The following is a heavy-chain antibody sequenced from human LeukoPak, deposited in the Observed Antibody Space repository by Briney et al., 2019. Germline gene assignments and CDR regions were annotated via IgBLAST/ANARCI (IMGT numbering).Heavy chain of an antibody. Sequence: ASVKVSCKASGYTFTSYGISWVRQAPGQGLEWMGWISAYNGNTNYAQKLQGRVTMTTDTSTSTAYMELRSLRSDDTAVYYCARDDPYGLGSLFWFDPWGQGTLVTVSS. CDR1: GYTFTSYG. CDR2: ISAYNGNT. V-gene: IGHV1-18*01. D-gene: IGHD3-10*01. CDR3: ARDDPYGLGSLFWFDP. J-gene: IGHJ5*02.